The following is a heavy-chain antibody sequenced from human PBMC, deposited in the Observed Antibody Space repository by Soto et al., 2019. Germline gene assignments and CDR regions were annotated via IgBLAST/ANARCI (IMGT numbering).Heavy chain of an antibody. CDR3: ARGNPGGVRGVPTPTPNWFDP. Sequence: QVQLVQSGAEVKKPGASVKVSCKASGYTFTGYYMHWVRQAPGQGLEWMGWINPNSGGTNYAQKFQGWVTMTRDTSSSTGVMEVSRLRTDDTVGYYCARGNPGGVRGVPTPTPNWFDPWGQGTLVTVSS. J-gene: IGHJ5*02. CDR1: GYTFTGYY. D-gene: IGHD3-10*01. CDR2: INPNSGGT. V-gene: IGHV1-2*04.